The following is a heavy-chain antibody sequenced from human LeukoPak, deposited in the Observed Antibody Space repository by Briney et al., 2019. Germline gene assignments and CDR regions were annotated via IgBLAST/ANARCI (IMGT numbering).Heavy chain of an antibody. CDR1: GYTFTCYY. D-gene: IGHD6-19*01. J-gene: IGHJ4*02. V-gene: IGHV1-2*02. Sequence: ASVKVSCKASGYTFTCYYMHWVRQAPGQGLEWMGWINPNSGGTNYAQNFQGRVTMTRDTSISTAYMELSRLRSDDTAVYYCAREGGSSGWYYFDYWGQGTLVTVSS. CDR2: INPNSGGT. CDR3: AREGGSSGWYYFDY.